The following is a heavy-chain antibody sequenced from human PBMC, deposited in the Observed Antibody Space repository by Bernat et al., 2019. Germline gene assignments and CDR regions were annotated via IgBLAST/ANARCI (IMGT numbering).Heavy chain of an antibody. V-gene: IGHV1-3*01. CDR2: INAGSGNA. CDR3: TRSSLAGDY. D-gene: IGHD6-19*01. CDR1: GYTFTTYP. J-gene: IGHJ4*02. Sequence: HVQLVQSGPEVKKPGASVRISCRTSGYTFTTYPIEWVRQAPGQRLEWMGWINAGSGNAKSSQKFQDRVSMTRDTSASTVYMELTSLTSDDTAVYYCTRSSLAGDYWGQGTLVTVSS.